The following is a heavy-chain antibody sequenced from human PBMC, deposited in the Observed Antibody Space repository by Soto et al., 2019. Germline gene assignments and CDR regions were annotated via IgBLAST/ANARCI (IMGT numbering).Heavy chain of an antibody. CDR1: GGTFSSYT. J-gene: IGHJ6*02. CDR2: IIPILGIA. CDR3: ARDPAYSSGYYYCGMDV. D-gene: IGHD3-10*01. V-gene: IGHV1-69*08. Sequence: QVQLVQSGAEVKKPGSSVKVSCKASGGTFSSYTISWVRQAPGQGLEWMGRIIPILGIANYAQKFQGRVTINADKSTSTAYMELSSLRSEDTAVYYCARDPAYSSGYYYCGMDVWGQGTTVTVSS.